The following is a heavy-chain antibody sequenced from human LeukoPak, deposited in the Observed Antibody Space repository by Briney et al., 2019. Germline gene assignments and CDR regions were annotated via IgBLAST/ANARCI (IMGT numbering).Heavy chain of an antibody. J-gene: IGHJ4*02. V-gene: IGHV4-59*01. CDR1: GGSTSSDY. D-gene: IGHD3-22*01. Sequence: SETLSLTCTVSGGSTSSDYGSWIRQPPGGGLEWIGYIYYSGSTNYNPSPKSRVTISVDTSKNQFSLKLSSVTAADTAVYYCARSSDYYQEDYFDYWGQGTLVTVSS. CDR2: IYYSGST. CDR3: ARSSDYYQEDYFDY.